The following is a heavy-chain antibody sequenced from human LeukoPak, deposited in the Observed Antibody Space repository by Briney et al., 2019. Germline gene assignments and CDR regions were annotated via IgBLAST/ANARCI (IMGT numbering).Heavy chain of an antibody. J-gene: IGHJ4*02. V-gene: IGHV3-23*01. D-gene: IGHD2-8*01. Sequence: GGSLRLSCAASGFTFSSYAVSWVRQAPGKGLEWVSSISGSGGSTYSADSVKGRFTITRDNSKNTLYLQMNSLRAEDTALYYCAKDRSCTNDICHGDFDYWGQGTLVTVSS. CDR3: AKDRSCTNDICHGDFDY. CDR1: GFTFSSYA. CDR2: ISGSGGST.